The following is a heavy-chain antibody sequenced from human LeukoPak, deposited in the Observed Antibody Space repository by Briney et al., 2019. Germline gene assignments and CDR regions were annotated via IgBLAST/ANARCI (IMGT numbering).Heavy chain of an antibody. CDR1: GGSISSSNW. Sequence: KPSGTLSLTCAVSGGSISSSNWWSWIRQAPGKGLEWVSYISRDATIIYYSDSVKGRFTISRDNAKNSVYLQMNSLRVEDTAIYYCARDQYSYVWGDWGQGTLVTVST. V-gene: IGHV3-11*01. J-gene: IGHJ4*02. CDR2: ISRDATII. D-gene: IGHD3-10*02. CDR3: ARDQYSYVWGD.